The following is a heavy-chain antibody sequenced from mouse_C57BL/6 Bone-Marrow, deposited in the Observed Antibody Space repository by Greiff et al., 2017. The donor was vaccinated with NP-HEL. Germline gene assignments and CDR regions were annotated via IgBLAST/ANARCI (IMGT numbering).Heavy chain of an antibody. V-gene: IGHV1-53*01. Sequence: QVQLQQPGTELVKPGTSVKLSCKSSGYTFTNYWMHWVKQRHGQSLEWIGNINPSNGGTSYNEKFKSKATLTVDKSSSTAYLQLRSLRSDDTAVQYLAREGRGVRCGDWYCDVCDTGTTVTVSS. CDR2: INPSNGGT. CDR3: AREGRGVRCGDWYCDV. J-gene: IGHJ1*03. D-gene: IGHD2-14*01. CDR1: GYTFTNYW.